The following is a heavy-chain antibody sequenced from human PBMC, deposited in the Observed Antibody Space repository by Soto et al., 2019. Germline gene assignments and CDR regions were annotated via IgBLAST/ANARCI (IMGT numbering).Heavy chain of an antibody. D-gene: IGHD2-2*01. V-gene: IGHV4-31*03. J-gene: IGHJ5*02. Sequence: QVQLQESGPGLVKPSQTLSLTCTVSGCSISSGGYYWSWIRQHPGKGLEWIGDIYYSGSTYYNPSLKSRVTISVDTSKNQFSLKLSSVTAADTAVSYCARDLSYWSSTSCYNWFDPWGQGTLVTVAS. CDR2: IYYSGST. CDR3: ARDLSYWSSTSCYNWFDP. CDR1: GCSISSGGYY.